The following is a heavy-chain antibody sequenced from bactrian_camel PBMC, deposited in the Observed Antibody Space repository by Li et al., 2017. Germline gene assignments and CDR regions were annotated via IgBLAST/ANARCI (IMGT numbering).Heavy chain of an antibody. V-gene: IGHV3-3*01. J-gene: IGHJ4*01. CDR1: GTTGSGYC. CDR2: ISKDDGST. D-gene: IGHD2*01. Sequence: VQLVESGGGTVQTGGSRRLSCEVSGTTGSGYCVAWFRQIQGSEREGVASISKDDGSTKFSADSVKGRFTISQDKAKNTVYLQMNSLRPEDTAVYYCAADNGGGYCANFRRLKTRSNWGQGTQVTVS. CDR3: AADNGGGYCANFRRLKTRSN.